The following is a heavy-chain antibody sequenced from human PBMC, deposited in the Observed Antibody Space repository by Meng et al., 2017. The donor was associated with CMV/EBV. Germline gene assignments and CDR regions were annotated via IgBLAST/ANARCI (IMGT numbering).Heavy chain of an antibody. J-gene: IGHJ4*02. CDR3: GRDLTGERDQ. CDR1: GFTFSRYW. V-gene: IGHV3-74*03. Sequence: EVPLLSSVGGLVQPGGSLRLSCADSGFTFSRYWMHWVRQVPGKGLVWVSRLNEDGSFTSYADSVKGRFTISRDNAKNTLYLQMNSLRVDDSGVYYCGRDLTGERDQWGQGTLVTVSS. D-gene: IGHD7-27*01. CDR2: LNEDGSFT.